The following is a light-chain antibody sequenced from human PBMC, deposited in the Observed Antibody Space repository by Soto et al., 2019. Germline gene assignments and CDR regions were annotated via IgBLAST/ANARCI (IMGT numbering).Light chain of an antibody. Sequence: EIVLTQSPGTLSVSPGERATLSCRARQTISSNNLAWYQQKPGQAPSLLIYGTSSRATGIPDRFSGSGSGTDFTLTISRLEPEDSAIYYCQQYGSWTFGQGTKVEI. CDR1: QTISSNN. CDR3: QQYGSWT. CDR2: GTS. V-gene: IGKV3-20*01. J-gene: IGKJ1*01.